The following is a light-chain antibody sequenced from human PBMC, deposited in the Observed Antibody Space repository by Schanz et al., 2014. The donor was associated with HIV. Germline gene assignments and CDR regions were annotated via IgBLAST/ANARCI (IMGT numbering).Light chain of an antibody. J-gene: IGLJ2*01. Sequence: SYELTQPPSVSVAPGETATITCGGNNVGIKSVHWYQQKPGQAPKMLISYDTDRPSGIPERFSGSNSGHTATLTITRVEAGDEADYYCQVWDSSSDVVFGGGTKLTVL. CDR3: QVWDSSSDVV. CDR2: YDT. CDR1: NVGIKS. V-gene: IGLV3-21*04.